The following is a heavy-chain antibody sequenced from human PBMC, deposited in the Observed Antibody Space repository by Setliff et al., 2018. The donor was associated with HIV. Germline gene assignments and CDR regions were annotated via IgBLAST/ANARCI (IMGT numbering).Heavy chain of an antibody. V-gene: IGHV1-18*04. D-gene: IGHD5-12*01. CDR3: ARDAPEPSYGGSQVY. J-gene: IGHJ4*02. CDR1: GYTFTSYG. CDR2: ISAYNGNT. Sequence: VASVKVSCKASGYTFTSYGISWVRQAPGQGLEWMGWISAYNGNTNYAQKLQGRVTMTTDTSTSRAYTELRSLRSDDTAVYYCARDAPEPSYGGSQVYWGQGTLVTVSS.